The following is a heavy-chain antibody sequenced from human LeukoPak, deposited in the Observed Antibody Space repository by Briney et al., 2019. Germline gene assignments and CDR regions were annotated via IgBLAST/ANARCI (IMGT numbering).Heavy chain of an antibody. CDR3: ARGTTSDY. D-gene: IGHD4-11*01. CDR2: ISAYNGNT. CDR1: GYTFSGYY. Sequence: VASVKVSCKASGYTFSGYYMHWVRQAPGQGLEWMGWISAYNGNTNYAQKLQGRVTMTTDTSTSTAYMELRSLRSDDTAVYYCARGTTSDYWGQGTLVTVSS. J-gene: IGHJ4*02. V-gene: IGHV1-18*04.